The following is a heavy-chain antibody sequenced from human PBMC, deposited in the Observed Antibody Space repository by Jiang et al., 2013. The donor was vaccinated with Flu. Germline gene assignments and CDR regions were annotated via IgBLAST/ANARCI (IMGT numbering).Heavy chain of an antibody. CDR1: RFTFRDHA. CDR3: ARGSEESRPYYFDY. V-gene: IGHV3-23*04. Sequence: QLVESGGGLLQPGGSLRLSCAASRFTFRDHAMIWVRQAPGKGLEWVSAITGSGANTWHADSVKGRFTISRDNSKNTLYLEMNTLRAEDTAVYYCARGSEESRPYYFDYWGQGTLVTVSS. CDR2: ITGSGANT. J-gene: IGHJ4*02. D-gene: IGHD1-14*01.